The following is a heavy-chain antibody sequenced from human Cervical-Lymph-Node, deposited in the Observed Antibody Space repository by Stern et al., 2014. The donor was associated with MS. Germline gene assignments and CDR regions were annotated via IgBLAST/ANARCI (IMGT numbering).Heavy chain of an antibody. D-gene: IGHD4-11*01. CDR1: GYSFTSHW. Sequence: VQLVESGAEVKKPGESLKISCKGSGYSFTSHWIGWVRQMPGKGLEWMGMIYPGDSDTRYSTSFQGQGTISAAQSTRTPYLQWSSLKASDTAIYYCARHQTDYKGRDYYYYGMDVWGQGTTVTVSS. J-gene: IGHJ6*02. CDR2: IYPGDSDT. V-gene: IGHV5-51*01. CDR3: ARHQTDYKGRDYYYYGMDV.